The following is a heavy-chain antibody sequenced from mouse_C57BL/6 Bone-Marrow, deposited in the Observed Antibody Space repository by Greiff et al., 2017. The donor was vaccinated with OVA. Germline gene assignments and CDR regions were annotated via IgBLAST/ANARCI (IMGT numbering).Heavy chain of an antibody. CDR2: IDPSDSYT. Sequence: QVQLQQPGAELVMPGASVKLSCKASGYTFTSYWMHWVKQRPGQGLEWIGEIDPSDSYTNYNQKFKGKSTLTVDKSSSTAYMQLSSLTSEDSAVYYCARSRLLYGSSFFYYAMDYWGQGTSVTVSS. J-gene: IGHJ4*01. CDR1: GYTFTSYW. V-gene: IGHV1-69*01. D-gene: IGHD1-1*01. CDR3: ARSRLLYGSSFFYYAMDY.